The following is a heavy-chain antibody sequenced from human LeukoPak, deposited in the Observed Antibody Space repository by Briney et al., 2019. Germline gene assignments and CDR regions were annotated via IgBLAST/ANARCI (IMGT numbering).Heavy chain of an antibody. D-gene: IGHD3-3*01. CDR1: GFTFSSYG. CDR3: AKDYGFWSGYCPLDY. Sequence: GGSLRLSCAASGFTFSSYGMHWVRQAPGKGLEWVAFIRYDGSNKYYADSVKGRFTISRDNSKNTLYLQMNSLRAEDTAVYYCAKDYGFWSGYCPLDYWGQGTLVIVSS. J-gene: IGHJ4*02. CDR2: IRYDGSNK. V-gene: IGHV3-30*02.